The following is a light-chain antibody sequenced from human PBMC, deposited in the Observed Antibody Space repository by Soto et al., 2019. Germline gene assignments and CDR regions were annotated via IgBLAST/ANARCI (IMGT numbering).Light chain of an antibody. V-gene: IGKV1-39*01. Sequence: DVQMTQSPSSLSASVGDRVIITCRASQTISSHLNWYQQKPGKAPNLLVYAASSLQSGVPSRFSGSGSATDFTFTISSLQPDDCATYYCQQYENYWTFGQGTKVDIK. J-gene: IGKJ1*01. CDR1: QTISSH. CDR3: QQYENYWT. CDR2: AAS.